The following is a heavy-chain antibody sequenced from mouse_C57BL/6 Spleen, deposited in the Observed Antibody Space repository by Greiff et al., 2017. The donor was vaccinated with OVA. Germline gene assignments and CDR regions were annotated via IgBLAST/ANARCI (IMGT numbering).Heavy chain of an antibody. Sequence: EVKLMESGEGLVKPGGSLKLSCAASGFTFSSYAMSWVRQTPEKRLEWVAYISSGGDYIYYADTVKGRFTISRDNARNTLYLQMSSLKSEDTAMYYCTREGRSITTVVATWYFDVWGTGTTVTVSS. CDR3: TREGRSITTVVATWYFDV. D-gene: IGHD1-1*01. CDR2: ISSGGDYI. CDR1: GFTFSSYA. J-gene: IGHJ1*03. V-gene: IGHV5-9-1*02.